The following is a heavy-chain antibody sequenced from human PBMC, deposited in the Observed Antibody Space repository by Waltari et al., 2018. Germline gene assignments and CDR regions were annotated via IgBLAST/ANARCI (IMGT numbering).Heavy chain of an antibody. V-gene: IGHV4-38-2*01. D-gene: IGHD3-3*01. CDR3: ARHRTRAYYDFWSGYYTLLGAFDI. CDR1: GYSISSGYY. J-gene: IGHJ3*02. Sequence: QVQLQESGPGLVKPSETLSLTCAVSGYSISSGYYWGWIRQPPGKGLEWIGSIYHSGSTYYNPSRKSRVTISVDTSKNQFSLKLSSVTAADTAVYYCARHRTRAYYDFWSGYYTLLGAFDIWGQGTMVTVSS. CDR2: IYHSGST.